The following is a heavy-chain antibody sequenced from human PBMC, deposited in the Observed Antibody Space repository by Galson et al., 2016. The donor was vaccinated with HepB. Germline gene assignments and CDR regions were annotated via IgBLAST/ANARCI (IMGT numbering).Heavy chain of an antibody. J-gene: IGHJ4*02. V-gene: IGHV5-51*01. D-gene: IGHD2-21*01. CDR3: AGRNDALWHAFDY. CDR2: IYPGDSDT. CDR1: GYSFSNYW. Sequence: QSGAEVKKPGESLKISCKGSGYSFSNYWIAWVRQMPGKGLEWMGIIYPGDSDTRYSPSFQGQVTISADKSINTAYLQWSSLKASDTAMYHCAGRNDALWHAFDYWGQGSLVTVSS.